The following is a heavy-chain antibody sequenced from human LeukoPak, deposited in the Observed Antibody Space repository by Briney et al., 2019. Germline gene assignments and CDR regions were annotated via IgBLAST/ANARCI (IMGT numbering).Heavy chain of an antibody. J-gene: IGHJ4*02. CDR3: ARTRGYDFDY. CDR1: GGSFSGYY. CDR2: INHSGST. Sequence: KPSETLSLTCAVYGGSFSGYYWSWIRQPPGKGLEWIGEINHSGSTNYNPSLKSRVIISVDTSKNQFSLKMSSVTAADTAVYYCARTRGYDFDYWGQGTLVTVSS. D-gene: IGHD5-18*01. V-gene: IGHV4-34*01.